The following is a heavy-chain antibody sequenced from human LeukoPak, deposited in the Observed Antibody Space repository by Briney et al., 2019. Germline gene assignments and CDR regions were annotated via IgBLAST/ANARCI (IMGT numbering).Heavy chain of an antibody. CDR2: ISAYNGNT. Sequence: ASVKVSCKASGYTFTSYYMHWVRQAPGQGLEWMGWISAYNGNTNYAQKVQGRVTMTTDTSTSTAYMELRSLRSDDTAVYYCARGLQENLAWLTAFSAFDIWGQGTMVTVSS. V-gene: IGHV1-18*04. CDR1: GYTFTSYY. D-gene: IGHD6-19*01. CDR3: ARGLQENLAWLTAFSAFDI. J-gene: IGHJ3*02.